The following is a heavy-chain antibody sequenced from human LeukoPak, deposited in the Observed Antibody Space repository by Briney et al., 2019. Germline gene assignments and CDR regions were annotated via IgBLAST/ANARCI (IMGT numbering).Heavy chain of an antibody. CDR3: AREWIQLWLDY. D-gene: IGHD5-18*01. Sequence: GRSLRLSCAASGFTFSSYAMHWVRQAPGKGLEWVAVISYDGSNKYYADSVKGRFTISRDNSKNTLYLQMNSLRAEDTAVYYCAREWIQLWLDYWGQGTLVTVSS. V-gene: IGHV3-30-3*01. CDR2: ISYDGSNK. CDR1: GFTFSSYA. J-gene: IGHJ4*02.